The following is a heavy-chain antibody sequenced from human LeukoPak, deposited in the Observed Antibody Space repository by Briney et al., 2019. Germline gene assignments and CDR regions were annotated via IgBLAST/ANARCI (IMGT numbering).Heavy chain of an antibody. J-gene: IGHJ4*02. CDR3: ATTTIRLGY. V-gene: IGHV4-39*07. CDR2: IYYSGST. D-gene: IGHD1-26*01. Sequence: SETLSLTCTVSGGSISSSSYYWGWIRQPPGKGLEWIGSIYYSGSTYYNPSLKSRVTISVDTSNNQFSLKLSSVTAADTAVYYCATTTIRLGYWGQGTLVTVSS. CDR1: GGSISSSSYY.